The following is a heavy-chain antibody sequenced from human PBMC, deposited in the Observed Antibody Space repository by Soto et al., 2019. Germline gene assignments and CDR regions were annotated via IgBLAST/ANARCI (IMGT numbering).Heavy chain of an antibody. D-gene: IGHD2-15*01. CDR3: ARSSPVVTRRRWYFDY. J-gene: IGHJ4*02. V-gene: IGHV4-59*08. CDR1: GGSISSYY. Sequence: QVQLQESGPGLVKPSETLSLTCTVSGGSISSYYWSWIRQPPGKGLEWIGYIYYSGSTNYNPSLKSRVTISVDTSNNQFSLKLSSVTAADTAVYYCARSSPVVTRRRWYFDYGGQGTLVTVSS. CDR2: IYYSGST.